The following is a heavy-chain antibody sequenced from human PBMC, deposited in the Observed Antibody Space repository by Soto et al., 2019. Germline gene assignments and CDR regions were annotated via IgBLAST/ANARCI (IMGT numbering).Heavy chain of an antibody. CDR2: INAGNGNT. Sequence: QVQLVQSGAEVKKPGASVKVSCKASGYTFTSYAMHWVRQAPGQRLEWMGWINAGNGNTKYSQKFQGRVTITRDTSASTAYMELSSLRSEDTAVYYCARGLLYGDYLNHYDYWGQGTLVTVSS. J-gene: IGHJ4*02. CDR1: GYTFTSYA. D-gene: IGHD4-17*01. CDR3: ARGLLYGDYLNHYDY. V-gene: IGHV1-3*01.